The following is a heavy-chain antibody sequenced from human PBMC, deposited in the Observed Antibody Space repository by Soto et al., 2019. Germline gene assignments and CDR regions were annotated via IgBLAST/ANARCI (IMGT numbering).Heavy chain of an antibody. CDR2: IYYSGST. Sequence: SETLSLTCTVSGGSVSSGSYYWSWIRQPPGKGLEWIGYIYYSGSTSYNPSLKSRVTISVDTSKNQFSLKLSSVIAADTAVYYCATYDSSGRFAYWGQGTLVTVSS. J-gene: IGHJ4*02. CDR3: ATYDSSGRFAY. CDR1: GGSVSSGSYY. D-gene: IGHD3-22*01. V-gene: IGHV4-61*01.